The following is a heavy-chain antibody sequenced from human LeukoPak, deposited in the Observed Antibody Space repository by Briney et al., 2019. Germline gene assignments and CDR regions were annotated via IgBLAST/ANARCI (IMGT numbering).Heavy chain of an antibody. CDR3: ARGLMGARGYDP. CDR1: GYTFTSYD. D-gene: IGHD1-26*01. CDR2: MNPNSGNT. J-gene: IGHJ5*02. Sequence: ASVKVSCKASGYTFTSYDINWVRQATGQGLEWMGWMNPNSGNTGYAQKFQGRVTMTRNTSISTAYMELSSLRSEDTAVYYCARGLMGARGYDPWGQGTLVTVSS. V-gene: IGHV1-8*01.